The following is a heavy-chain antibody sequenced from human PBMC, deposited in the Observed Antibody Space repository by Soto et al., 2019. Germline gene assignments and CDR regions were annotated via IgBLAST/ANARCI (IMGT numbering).Heavy chain of an antibody. CDR1: GGSFSGYY. CDR2: INHSGST. V-gene: IGHV4-34*01. J-gene: IGHJ4*02. D-gene: IGHD3-22*01. CDR3: ARAPRTTYYYDSSGYPRRGIIDS. Sequence: SETLSLTGAVCGGSFSGYYCSWIRQPPWKGLEWIGEINHSGSTNYNPSLKSRVTISVDTSKNQFSLKLSSVTAADTAVYYCARAPRTTYYYDSSGYPRRGIIDSFGQGILVTFSS.